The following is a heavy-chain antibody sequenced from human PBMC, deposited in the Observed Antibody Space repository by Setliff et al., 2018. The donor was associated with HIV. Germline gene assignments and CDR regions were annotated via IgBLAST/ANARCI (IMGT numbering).Heavy chain of an antibody. D-gene: IGHD3-16*01. CDR3: ARLWGLKEDTFDI. CDR2: ITGSSDTI. V-gene: IGHV3-48*03. CDR1: GFTFSSYE. Sequence: GSLRLSCAASGFTFSSYEMDWFRQAPGKGLEWVSYITGSSDTIYYADSVKGRFTISRDNAKNSLYLQMNSLRAEDTAIYYCARLWGLKEDTFDIWGQGTMVTVS. J-gene: IGHJ3*02.